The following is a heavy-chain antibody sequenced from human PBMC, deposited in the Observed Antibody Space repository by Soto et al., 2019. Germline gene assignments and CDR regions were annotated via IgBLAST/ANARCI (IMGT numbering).Heavy chain of an antibody. D-gene: IGHD5-18*01. CDR3: ARVKYSPPCYYYYGMDV. J-gene: IGHJ6*02. V-gene: IGHV1-18*01. CDR2: ISAYNGNT. Sequence: QVQLVQSGAEVKKPGASVKVSCKASGYTFTSYGISWVRQAPGQGLEWMGWISAYNGNTNYAQKLQGRVTMTTDTSTSTAYMELRSLRSDDTAVYYCARVKYSPPCYYYYGMDVWGQGTTVTVSS. CDR1: GYTFTSYG.